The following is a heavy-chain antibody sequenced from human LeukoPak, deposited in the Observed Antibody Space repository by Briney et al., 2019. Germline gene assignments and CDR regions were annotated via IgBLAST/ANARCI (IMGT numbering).Heavy chain of an antibody. V-gene: IGHV1-58*01. CDR2: IVVGSGNT. D-gene: IGHD3-22*01. CDR3: AGGYYDSSGYYLTCPN. Sequence: SVKVSCKASVFPFISSAVQWVRQARGQRLEWIGWIVVGSGNTKYAQKFQERVSVTRDMSTNTAYMELSSLRSEDTAFYYCAGGYYDSSGYYLTCPNWGQGTLVTVSS. CDR1: VFPFISSA. J-gene: IGHJ4*02.